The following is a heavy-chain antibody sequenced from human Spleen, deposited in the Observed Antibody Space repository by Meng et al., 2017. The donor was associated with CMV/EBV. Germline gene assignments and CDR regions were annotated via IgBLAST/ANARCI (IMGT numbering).Heavy chain of an antibody. Sequence: SETLSLTCTVSGASISTSYWSWIRQPPGKGLEWIGYISHRGSTNYHPSLRSRVTISVDTSKNQFSLNLSSVTAADTAVYYCARDASPYGAGLRIDYWGQGTLVTVSS. CDR3: ARDASPYGAGLRIDY. CDR2: ISHRGST. V-gene: IGHV4-59*01. D-gene: IGHD4-17*01. CDR1: GASISTSY. J-gene: IGHJ4*02.